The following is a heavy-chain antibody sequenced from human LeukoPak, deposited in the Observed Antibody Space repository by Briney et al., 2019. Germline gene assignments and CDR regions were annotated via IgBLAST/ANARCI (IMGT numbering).Heavy chain of an antibody. CDR3: ARYRSGYYTE. CDR1: GFTFSSYA. Sequence: LRLSCAASGFTFSSYAMSWVRRAPGKGLEWIGYIYYSGSTNYNPSLKSRVTISVDTSKNQFSLKLSSVTAADTAVYYCARYRSGYYTEWGQGTLVTVSS. V-gene: IGHV4-59*01. J-gene: IGHJ4*02. CDR2: IYYSGST. D-gene: IGHD3-3*01.